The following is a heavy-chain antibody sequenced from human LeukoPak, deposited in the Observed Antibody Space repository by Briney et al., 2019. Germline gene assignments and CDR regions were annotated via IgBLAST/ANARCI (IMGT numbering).Heavy chain of an antibody. Sequence: PGGSLRLSCAASGFTFSSYVMSWVRQTPGKGLEWVSAISGSGGSTYYADSVKGRFTISRDNSRNTLYLQMNSLRAEDTAVYYCAKDGVGGTYYYDSSGYYWDYWGQGTLVTVSS. D-gene: IGHD3-22*01. CDR1: GFTFSSYV. J-gene: IGHJ4*02. CDR3: AKDGVGGTYYYDSSGYYWDY. CDR2: ISGSGGST. V-gene: IGHV3-23*01.